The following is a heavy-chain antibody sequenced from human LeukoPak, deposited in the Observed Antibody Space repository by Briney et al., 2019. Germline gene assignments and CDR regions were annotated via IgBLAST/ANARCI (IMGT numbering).Heavy chain of an antibody. D-gene: IGHD2-2*01. CDR2: IIPIFGTA. V-gene: IGHV1-69*05. Sequence: GASVKVSCKASGGTFSSYAISWVRQAPGQGLEWMGGIIPIFGTANYAQKFQGRVTITTDESTSTAYMELSSLRSEDTAVYYCAIVTRDIVVVPAAMAAFDIWGQGTMVTVSS. CDR1: GGTFSSYA. J-gene: IGHJ3*02. CDR3: AIVTRDIVVVPAAMAAFDI.